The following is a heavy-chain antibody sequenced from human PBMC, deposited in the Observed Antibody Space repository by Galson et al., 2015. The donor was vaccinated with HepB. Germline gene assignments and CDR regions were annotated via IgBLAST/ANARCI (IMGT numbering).Heavy chain of an antibody. CDR3: ARTPRERPTTTKRQWLVRGWFDP. J-gene: IGHJ5*02. CDR1: GGSISSSSYY. Sequence: ETLSLTCTVSGGSISSSSYYWGWIRQPPGKGLEWIGSIYYSGSTYYNPSLKSRVTISVDTSKNQLSLKLSSVTAADTAVYYCARTPRERPTTTKRQWLVRGWFDPWGQGTLVTVSS. V-gene: IGHV4-39*01. CDR2: IYYSGST. D-gene: IGHD6-19*01.